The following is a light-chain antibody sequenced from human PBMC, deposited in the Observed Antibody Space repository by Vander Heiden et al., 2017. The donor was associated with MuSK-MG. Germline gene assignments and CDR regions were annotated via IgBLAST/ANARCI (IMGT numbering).Light chain of an antibody. J-gene: IGLJ2*01. Sequence: SALTQPASVSGSPGPSLTISCPGPTCDVGGYHFVSCYQQHPRKAPKLMIYDVSNRPSGVANRFSGSKSGNTASLTISGLQAEDEADYYCSSYTSSSTPVVFGGGTKLTVL. CDR1: TCDVGGYHF. CDR3: SSYTSSSTPVV. V-gene: IGLV2-14*03. CDR2: DVS.